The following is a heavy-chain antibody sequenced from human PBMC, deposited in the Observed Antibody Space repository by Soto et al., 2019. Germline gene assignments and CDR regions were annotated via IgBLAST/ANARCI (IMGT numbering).Heavy chain of an antibody. CDR1: GLAFPIDD. CDR2: MNPSGRNT. Sequence: ASVKVSCKASGLAFPIDDIIWVRQTIGQGLEFMGWMNPSGRNTGYTQKFQGRATFTWNTPTNTAYMDLSGLRSEDTAVYYCAGYRTKVPVAFDVWGQGTMVTVSS. V-gene: IGHV1-8*01. D-gene: IGHD3-16*02. CDR3: AGYRTKVPVAFDV. J-gene: IGHJ3*01.